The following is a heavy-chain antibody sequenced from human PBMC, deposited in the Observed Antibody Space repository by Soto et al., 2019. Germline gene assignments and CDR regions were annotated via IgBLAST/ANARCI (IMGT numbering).Heavy chain of an antibody. CDR1: GGTFSSYA. D-gene: IGHD6-6*01. J-gene: IGHJ4*02. CDR2: IIPIFGTA. V-gene: IGHV1-69*01. CDR3: ARVGLHGPSIAAPVDY. Sequence: QVQLVQSGAEVKKPGSSVKVSCKASGGTFSSYAISWVRQAPGQGLEWMGGIIPIFGTANYAQKFQGRVTITADESTGTAYMELSSLRSEDTAVYYCARVGLHGPSIAAPVDYWGQGTLVTVSS.